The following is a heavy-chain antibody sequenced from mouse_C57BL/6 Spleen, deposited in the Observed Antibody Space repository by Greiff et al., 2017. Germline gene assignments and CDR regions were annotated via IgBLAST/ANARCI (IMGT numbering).Heavy chain of an antibody. D-gene: IGHD2-5*01. CDR3: ARRNYSNCAMDY. CDR1: GFTFSSYT. Sequence: EVNVVESGGGLVKPGGSLKLSCAASGFTFSSYTMSWVRQTPEKRLEWVATISGGGGNTYYPDSVKGRFTISRDNAKNTLYLQMSSLRSEDTALYYCARRNYSNCAMDYWGQGTSVTVSS. CDR2: ISGGGGNT. J-gene: IGHJ4*01. V-gene: IGHV5-9*01.